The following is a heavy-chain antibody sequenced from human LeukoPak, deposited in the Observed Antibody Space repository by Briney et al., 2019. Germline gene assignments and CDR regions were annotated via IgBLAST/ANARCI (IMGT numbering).Heavy chain of an antibody. CDR1: GYTFTSYD. V-gene: IGHV1-8*01. Sequence: ASVKVSCKASGYTFTSYDINWVRQATGRGLEWMGWMNPNSGNTGYAQKFRGRVTMTRNTSISTAYMELSSLRSEDTAVYYCARVGGSYTYYYYYGMDVWGQGTTVTVSS. J-gene: IGHJ6*02. CDR3: ARVGGSYTYYYYYGMDV. D-gene: IGHD1-26*01. CDR2: MNPNSGNT.